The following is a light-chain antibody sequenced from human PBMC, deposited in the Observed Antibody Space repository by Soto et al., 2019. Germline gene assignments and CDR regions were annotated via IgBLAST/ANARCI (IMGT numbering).Light chain of an antibody. V-gene: IGLV2-14*01. CDR1: SSDVGGYNY. J-gene: IGLJ1*01. CDR3: SSYTSSNTYV. Sequence: QSVLTQPASVSGSPGQSITISCTGTSSDVGGYNYVSWYQQHPGKAPKLMIYDVNNRPSGVSTRFSGSKSGNTASLTISGLQGEDEADYYCSSYTSSNTYVFGTGTKLTVL. CDR2: DVN.